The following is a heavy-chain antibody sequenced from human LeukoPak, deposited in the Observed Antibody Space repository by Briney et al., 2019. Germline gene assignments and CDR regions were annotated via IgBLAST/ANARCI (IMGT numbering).Heavy chain of an antibody. V-gene: IGHV4-38-2*02. Sequence: PSETLSLTCTVSGYSISSGYYWGWIRQPPGKGLEWIGTIYHSGRTYYNPSLKSRVTISVDTSKNQFSLRLSSVTAADTAVYYCARHVVRSGGWEHFDYWGQGTLVTVSS. CDR2: IYHSGRT. D-gene: IGHD6-19*01. CDR3: ARHVVRSGGWEHFDY. J-gene: IGHJ4*02. CDR1: GYSISSGYY.